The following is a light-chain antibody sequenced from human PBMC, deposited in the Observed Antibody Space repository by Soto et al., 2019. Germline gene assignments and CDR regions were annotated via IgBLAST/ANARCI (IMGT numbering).Light chain of an antibody. CDR2: NVI. J-gene: IGLJ1*01. V-gene: IGLV2-11*01. CDR1: SSDVGGYNF. CDR3: CSYAGSYTYV. Sequence: QSVLTQPRSVSVSPGQSVTISCTGTSSDVGGYNFVSWYQHHPGKAPKLIIYNVIQRPSGVPDRFSASKSDNTASLTISGLQAEDEADYYCCSYAGSYTYVFGTGTKVTVL.